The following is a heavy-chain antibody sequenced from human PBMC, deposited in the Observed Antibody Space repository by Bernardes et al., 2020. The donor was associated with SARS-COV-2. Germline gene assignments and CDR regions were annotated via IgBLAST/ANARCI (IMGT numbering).Heavy chain of an antibody. CDR2: IIPIFGKA. D-gene: IGHD6-13*01. J-gene: IGHJ4*02. CDR1: GGTFSNYA. Sequence: SVKVSCKASGGTFSNYAISWVRQAPGQGLEWMGRIIPIFGKANYAQKFQGRVTITADESTSTAYMELSSLRSEDTAVYYCGSGYSSSWNGDYWGQGTLVTVSS. V-gene: IGHV1-69*13. CDR3: GSGYSSSWNGDY.